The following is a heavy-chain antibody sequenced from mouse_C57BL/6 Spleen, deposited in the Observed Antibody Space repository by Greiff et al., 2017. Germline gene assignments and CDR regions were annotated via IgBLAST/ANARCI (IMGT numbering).Heavy chain of an antibody. V-gene: IGHV1-82*01. D-gene: IGHD1-1*01. CDR1: GYAFSSSW. CDR2: IYPGDGDT. CDR3: AIIYYYGSSPDY. Sequence: VKLQESGPELVKPGASVKISCKASGYAFSSSWMNWVKQRPGKGLEWIGRIYPGDGDTNYNGKFKGKATLTADKSSSTAYMQLSSLTSEDSAVYFCAIIYYYGSSPDYWGQGTTLTVSS. J-gene: IGHJ2*01.